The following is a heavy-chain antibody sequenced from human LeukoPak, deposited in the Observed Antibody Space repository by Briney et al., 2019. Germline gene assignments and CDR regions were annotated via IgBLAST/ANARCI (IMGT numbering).Heavy chain of an antibody. Sequence: GGSLRLSCAASGFTFSGSTIHWVRQASGKGLEWVGRIRSKANNYATAYAASVKGRITISRDDSKNTAYLQMNSLKTEDTAVYYCAKDTIIESSGWSPLGYYYSMDVWGQGTTVTVSS. CDR3: AKDTIIESSGWSPLGYYYSMDV. CDR2: IRSKANNYAT. J-gene: IGHJ6*02. CDR1: GFTFSGST. D-gene: IGHD6-19*01. V-gene: IGHV3-73*01.